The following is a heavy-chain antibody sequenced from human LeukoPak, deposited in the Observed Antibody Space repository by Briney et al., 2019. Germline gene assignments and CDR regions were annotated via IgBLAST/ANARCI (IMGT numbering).Heavy chain of an antibody. D-gene: IGHD3-9*01. CDR2: IYTSGNT. Sequence: PSETLSLTCTVSGDSISSDNYFWSWIRQPAGKGLEWIGRIYTSGNTNYNPSLKSRVTMSVDTSKNQFSLRLSSVTAADTAVYYCAREAVDYDILTGYYWNWFDPWGQGTLVTVSS. CDR1: GDSISSDNYF. CDR3: AREAVDYDILTGYYWNWFDP. J-gene: IGHJ5*02. V-gene: IGHV4-61*02.